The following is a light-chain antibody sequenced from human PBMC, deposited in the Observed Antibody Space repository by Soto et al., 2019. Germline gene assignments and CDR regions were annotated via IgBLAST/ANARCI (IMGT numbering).Light chain of an antibody. V-gene: IGLV1-44*01. CDR1: SSDIGSNP. CDR2: RDN. J-gene: IGLJ2*01. Sequence: QSVLTKPPSASGTPGQRVAISCSGGSSDIGSNPVNWYLHLPGAAPKLLIYRDNQRPSGVPDRFSGSESGTSASLTISGLQSEDEADYFCSAWDDNIYGPVFGGGTKLTVL. CDR3: SAWDDNIYGPV.